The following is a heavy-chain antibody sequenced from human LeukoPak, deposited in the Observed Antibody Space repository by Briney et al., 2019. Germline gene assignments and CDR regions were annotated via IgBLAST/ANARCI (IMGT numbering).Heavy chain of an antibody. D-gene: IGHD3-10*01. CDR1: GFTFSSYA. Sequence: GRSLRLSCAASGFTFSSYALHWVRQAPGKGLEWVAVISYAGSNKYYADSVKGRFTISRDNSKNTMYLQMNSLRPEDTAVYYCARDGRGLDYWGQGTLVTVSS. J-gene: IGHJ4*02. V-gene: IGHV3-30-3*01. CDR2: ISYAGSNK. CDR3: ARDGRGLDY.